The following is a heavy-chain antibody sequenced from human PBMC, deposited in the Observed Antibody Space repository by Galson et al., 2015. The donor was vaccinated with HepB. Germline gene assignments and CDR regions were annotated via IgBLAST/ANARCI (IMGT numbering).Heavy chain of an antibody. CDR2: ISGSGGST. V-gene: IGHV3-23*01. J-gene: IGHJ1*01. CDR1: GFTFSTYA. CDR3: AKAAGTGELISEYFHH. Sequence: SLRLSCAASGFTFSTYAMSWVRQAPGKGLEWVSTISGSGGSTYYADSVKGRFTISRDNSKNTLYLQMNSLRAEDSAVYFCAKAAGTGELISEYFHHWGQGTLVTVSS. D-gene: IGHD3-10*01.